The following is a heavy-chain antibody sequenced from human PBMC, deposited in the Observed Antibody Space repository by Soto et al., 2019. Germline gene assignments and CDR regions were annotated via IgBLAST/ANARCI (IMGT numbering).Heavy chain of an antibody. D-gene: IGHD3-10*01. Sequence: ASVKVSCKASGYTFTIYGISWVRQAPGQGLEWMGWISAYNGNTNYAQKLQGRVTMTTDTSTSTAYMELRSLRSDDTAVYYCARARRVHGVEWCDPWGQGTQVTVSS. CDR1: GYTFTIYG. J-gene: IGHJ5*02. CDR3: ARARRVHGVEWCDP. V-gene: IGHV1-18*01. CDR2: ISAYNGNT.